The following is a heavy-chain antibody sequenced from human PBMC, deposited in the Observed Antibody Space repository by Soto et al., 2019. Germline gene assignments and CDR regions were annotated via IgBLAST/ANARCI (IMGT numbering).Heavy chain of an antibody. V-gene: IGHV1-18*01. CDR1: GYTFSNYG. D-gene: IGHD2-15*01. Sequence: QVQLVQSGAEVKKPGASVTVSCKTSGYTFSNYGINWVRQAPGQGLEWMGWISGYNGNTNYAQTVQGRVTMTTDTSTGTVYMELRSLTSDDTAIYYCSRFIMVGSWFDPNYSHGMDAWGQGTTVTVSS. CDR2: ISGYNGNT. CDR3: SRFIMVGSWFDPNYSHGMDA. J-gene: IGHJ6*02.